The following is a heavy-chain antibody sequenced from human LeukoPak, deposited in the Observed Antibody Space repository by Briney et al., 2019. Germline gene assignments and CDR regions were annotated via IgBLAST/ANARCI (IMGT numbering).Heavy chain of an antibody. D-gene: IGHD2-15*01. CDR2: IRSQTAGGTT. Sequence: GGSLRLSCAVSGLTLSNVWMNWVRQAPGKGLEWVGRIRSQTAGGTTDFAAPVKGRFSISRDDSKDSLYLQMNSLTSEDTAVYYCAHGSAQYYEYWGQGTLVTVSS. J-gene: IGHJ1*01. CDR3: AHGSAQYYEY. CDR1: GLTLSNVW. V-gene: IGHV3-15*07.